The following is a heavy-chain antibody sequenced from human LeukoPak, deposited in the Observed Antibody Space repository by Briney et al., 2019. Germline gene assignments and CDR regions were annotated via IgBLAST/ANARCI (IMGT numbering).Heavy chain of an antibody. D-gene: IGHD3-9*01. CDR1: GYTFADYY. J-gene: IGHJ5*02. V-gene: IGHV1-2*02. Sequence: RASVEVSCKASGYTFADYYIHWVRQAPGQGLEWMGWIYPKSGGTNSAQKFQGRVTMTRDTSISTAYMELSRLRFDDTAVYYCARVSTSGYRDWLDPWGQGTLVTVSS. CDR2: IYPKSGGT. CDR3: ARVSTSGYRDWLDP.